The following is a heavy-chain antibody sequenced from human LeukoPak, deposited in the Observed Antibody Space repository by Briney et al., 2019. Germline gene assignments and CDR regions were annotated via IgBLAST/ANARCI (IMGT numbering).Heavy chain of an antibody. CDR3: ARNGYCSGGSCYGDAFDI. CDR2: ISSSSSYI. V-gene: IGHV3-21*01. J-gene: IGHJ3*02. Sequence: PGGSLRLSCAASGFTFSSYSMNWVRQAPGKGLEWVSSISSSSSYIYYADSVKGRFTISRDNAKNSLYLQMNSLRAEDTAVYYCARNGYCSGGSCYGDAFDIWGQGTMVTVSS. CDR1: GFTFSSYS. D-gene: IGHD2-15*01.